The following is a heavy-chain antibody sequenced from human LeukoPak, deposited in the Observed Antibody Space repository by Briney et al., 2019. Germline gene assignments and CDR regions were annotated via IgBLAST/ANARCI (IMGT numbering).Heavy chain of an antibody. V-gene: IGHV3-21*01. CDR2: ISSSSSYI. J-gene: IGHJ4*02. CDR3: ASGSDSSGYYPVSFDY. D-gene: IGHD3-22*01. Sequence: GGSLRLSCAASGFTFSTYTMNWVRQAPGKGLEWVSSISSSSSYIYYADSVKGRFTISSGNAKNSLYLQMNSLRAEDTAVYYCASGSDSSGYYPVSFDYWGQGTLVTVSS. CDR1: GFTFSTYT.